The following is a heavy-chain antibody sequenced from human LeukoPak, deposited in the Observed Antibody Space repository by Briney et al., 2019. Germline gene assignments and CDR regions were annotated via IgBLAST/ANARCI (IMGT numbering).Heavy chain of an antibody. CDR3: ARARDSSGPYPH. CDR1: GGSISSYY. D-gene: IGHD6-19*01. J-gene: IGHJ4*02. CDR2: TYYSGST. Sequence: SETLSLTCTVSGGSISSYYWSWIRQPPGKGLEWIGYTYYSGSTNYNPSLKSRVTISVDTSKNQFSLKLSSVTAADTAVYYCARARDSSGPYPHWGQGTLVTVSS. V-gene: IGHV4-59*12.